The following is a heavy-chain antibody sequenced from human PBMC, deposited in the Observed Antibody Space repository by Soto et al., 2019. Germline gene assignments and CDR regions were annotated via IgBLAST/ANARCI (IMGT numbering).Heavy chain of an antibody. V-gene: IGHV1-24*01. Sequence: APVKVSCKVSGYTLTELSMHWVRQAPGKGLEWMGGFDPEDGETIYAQKFQGRVTMTEDTSTDTAYMELSGLRSEDTAVYYCATTVLRFLEWLPNYYYYGMDVWGQGTTVTVSS. CDR2: FDPEDGET. J-gene: IGHJ6*02. CDR1: GYTLTELS. CDR3: ATTVLRFLEWLPNYYYYGMDV. D-gene: IGHD3-3*01.